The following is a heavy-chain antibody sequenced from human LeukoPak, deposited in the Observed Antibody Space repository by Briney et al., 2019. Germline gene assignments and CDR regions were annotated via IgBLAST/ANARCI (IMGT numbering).Heavy chain of an antibody. D-gene: IGHD4-11*01. CDR2: INSDGGST. J-gene: IGHJ6*03. Sequence: PGGSLRLSCAASGFTFSSYWMHWVRQAPGKGLVWVSRINSDGGSTSYADSVKGRFTISRDNAKNTLYLQMNSLRAEDTAVYYCARVSVTTEYYYYYMDVWGKGTTVTVSS. V-gene: IGHV3-74*01. CDR3: ARVSVTTEYYYYYMDV. CDR1: GFTFSSYW.